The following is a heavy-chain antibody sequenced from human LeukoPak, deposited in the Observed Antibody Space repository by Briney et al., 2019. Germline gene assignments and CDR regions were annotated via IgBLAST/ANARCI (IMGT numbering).Heavy chain of an antibody. CDR1: GGSFSGYY. CDR2: INHRGST. Sequence: SETLSLTCAVYGGSFSGYYWSWIRQSPGKGLEWIGEINHRGSTNYNPSLKRRVTISVDTSKNQFSLKLSSVTAADTAVYYCARAGYVSNYYMDVWGKGTTVTVSS. D-gene: IGHD5-12*01. CDR3: ARAGYVSNYYMDV. J-gene: IGHJ6*03. V-gene: IGHV4-34*01.